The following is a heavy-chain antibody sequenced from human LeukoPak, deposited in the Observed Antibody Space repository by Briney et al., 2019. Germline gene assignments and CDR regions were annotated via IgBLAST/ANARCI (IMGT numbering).Heavy chain of an antibody. V-gene: IGHV3-30*04. CDR1: GFTFSSYA. J-gene: IGHJ4*02. D-gene: IGHD6-19*01. CDR2: ISYDGSNK. CDR3: ARDGRRYSSGWYPTLYYFDY. Sequence: PGGSLILSCAASGFTFSSYAMHRVRQAPGKGLGWVAVISYDGSNKYYADSVKGRFTISRDNSKNTLYLQMNSLRAEDTAVYYCARDGRRYSSGWYPTLYYFDYWGQGTLVTVSS.